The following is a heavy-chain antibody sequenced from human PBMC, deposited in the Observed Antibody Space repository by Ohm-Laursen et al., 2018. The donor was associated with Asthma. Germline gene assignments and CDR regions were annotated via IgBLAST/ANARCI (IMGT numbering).Heavy chain of an antibody. J-gene: IGHJ4*02. D-gene: IGHD3-9*01. Sequence: SLRLSCAASGYTFSRYSIHWVRQIPGKGLEWVASISTASSFIYYADSVRGRFTTSRDNARNSLYLQMNSLRAEDTAVYYCARGQGVDWLLLGVDYWGQGTLVTVSS. CDR1: GYTFSRYS. CDR2: ISTASSFI. V-gene: IGHV3-21*04. CDR3: ARGQGVDWLLLGVDY.